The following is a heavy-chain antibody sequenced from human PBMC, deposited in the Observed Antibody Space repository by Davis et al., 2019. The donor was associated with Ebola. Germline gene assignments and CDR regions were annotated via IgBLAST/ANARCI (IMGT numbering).Heavy chain of an antibody. CDR1: GFTFSDYY. D-gene: IGHD2-2*01. CDR2: ISSSGSTI. J-gene: IGHJ6*02. V-gene: IGHV3-11*04. Sequence: GGSLRLSCAASGFTFSDYYMSWIRQAPGKGLEWVSYISSSGSTIYYADSVKGRFTISRDNAKNSLYLQMNSLRAEDTAVYYCARGLYCSSTSCYDYGMDVWGQGTTVTVSS. CDR3: ARGLYCSSTSCYDYGMDV.